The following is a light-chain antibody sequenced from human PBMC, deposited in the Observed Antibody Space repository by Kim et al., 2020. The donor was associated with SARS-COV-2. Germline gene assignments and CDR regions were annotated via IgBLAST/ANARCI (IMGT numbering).Light chain of an antibody. J-gene: IGLJ3*02. V-gene: IGLV4-60*03. Sequence: SVKLTSTLSSGHSNYFIAWHQQKPGKAPRFLMKVEGSGSYNKGGGVPARFSGSRSGADRYLIISNLHSEDEADYYCETWDSNIQVFGGGTKVTVL. CDR2: VEGSGSY. CDR3: ETWDSNIQV. CDR1: SGHSNYF.